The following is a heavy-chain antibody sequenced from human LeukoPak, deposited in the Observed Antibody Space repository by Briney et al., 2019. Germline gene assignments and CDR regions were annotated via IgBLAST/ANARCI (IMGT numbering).Heavy chain of an antibody. CDR3: ARVTTGPVAFDY. CDR2: IYHSGST. V-gene: IGHV4-4*02. D-gene: IGHD4-11*01. Sequence: PGGSLRLSCAASGFTVRSNYMSWVRQPPGKGLEWIGEIYHSGSTNYNPSLKSRVTISVDKSKNQFSLKLSSVTAADTAVYYCARVTTGPVAFDYWGQGTLVTVSS. CDR1: GFTVRSNY. J-gene: IGHJ4*02.